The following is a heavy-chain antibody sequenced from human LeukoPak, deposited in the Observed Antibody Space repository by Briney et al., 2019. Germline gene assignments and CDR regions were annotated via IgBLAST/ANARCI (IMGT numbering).Heavy chain of an antibody. J-gene: IGHJ5*02. CDR1: GGSITGHY. CDR3: ARLHALGAEEFDP. D-gene: IGHD3-16*01. Sequence: PSETLSLTCTVSGGSITGHYWSWIRHPPGKGLELIGYIHYTGSTNYNPSLNSRITMSVDTPNNQFSLRLTSVTATDTAVYYCARLHALGAEEFDPWGQGALVTVSS. CDR2: IHYTGST. V-gene: IGHV4-59*11.